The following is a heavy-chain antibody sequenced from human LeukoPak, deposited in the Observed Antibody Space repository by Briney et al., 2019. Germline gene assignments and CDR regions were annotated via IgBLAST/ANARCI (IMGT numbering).Heavy chain of an antibody. CDR3: APRPGGGNSVD. D-gene: IGHD4-23*01. V-gene: IGHV3-33*05. Sequence: GGSLRLSCAASGFTFSNYGMHWVRQAPGKGLEWVALISYDGSNKYYADSVKGRFTISRDNSKNTLYLQMNSLRAEDTAVYYCAPRPGGGNSVDWGQGTLVTVSS. J-gene: IGHJ4*02. CDR2: ISYDGSNK. CDR1: GFTFSNYG.